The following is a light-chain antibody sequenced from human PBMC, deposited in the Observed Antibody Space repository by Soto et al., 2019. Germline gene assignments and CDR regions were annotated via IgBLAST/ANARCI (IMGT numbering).Light chain of an antibody. V-gene: IGKV3-15*01. J-gene: IGKJ1*01. CDR1: QGVIVN. CDR2: GAS. Sequence: IVMTQSPGTLAVSPGERATLSCRASQGVIVNLAWYQQKPGQAPRLLIFGASTRATGVPARFSGSGSGTEFTLTLSSVQHADFGVYCCQQYYTVPRWTFGQGTRVAIK. CDR3: QQYYTVPRWT.